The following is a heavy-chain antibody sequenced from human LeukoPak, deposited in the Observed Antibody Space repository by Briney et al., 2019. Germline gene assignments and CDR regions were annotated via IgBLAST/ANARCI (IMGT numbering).Heavy chain of an antibody. CDR1: GGSFSGYY. CDR3: ARGNKAAPTGY. J-gene: IGHJ4*02. CDR2: IYYSGST. Sequence: PSETLSLTCAVYGGSFSGYYWSWIRQPPGKGLEWIGYIYYSGSTYYNPSLKSRVTISVDTSKNQFSLKLSSVTAADTAVYYCARGNKAAPTGYWGQGTLVTVSS. V-gene: IGHV4-34*09. D-gene: IGHD6-6*01.